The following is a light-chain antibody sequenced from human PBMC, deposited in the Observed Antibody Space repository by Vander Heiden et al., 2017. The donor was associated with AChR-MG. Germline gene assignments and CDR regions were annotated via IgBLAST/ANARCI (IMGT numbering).Light chain of an antibody. Sequence: QSALTQPASVSGSPGQSITISCTGTSSDVGGYNYVSLYQQHPGKAPKLMIYDVSKRPSGVSNRFSGSKSGNPASLTISGLQAEDEADYYCSSYTSSSTPVVFGGGTKLTVL. V-gene: IGLV2-14*01. CDR1: SSDVGGYNY. CDR2: DVS. J-gene: IGLJ2*01. CDR3: SSYTSSSTPVV.